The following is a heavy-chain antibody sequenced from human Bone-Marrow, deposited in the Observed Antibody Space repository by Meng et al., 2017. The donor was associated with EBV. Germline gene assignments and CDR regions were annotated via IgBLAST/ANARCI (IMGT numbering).Heavy chain of an antibody. CDR3: AKDGWGSSWYLDY. V-gene: IGHV3-30*18. J-gene: IGHJ4*02. CDR2: ISYDGSNK. CDR1: GFTFSSYG. D-gene: IGHD6-13*01. Sequence: QVQLVEAGGGVVQPGRSLRLSWAASGFTFSSYGMHWVRQAPGKGLEWVAVISYDGSNKYYADSVKGRFTISRDNSKNTLYLQMNSLRAEDTAVYYCAKDGWGSSWYLDYWGQGTLVTVSS.